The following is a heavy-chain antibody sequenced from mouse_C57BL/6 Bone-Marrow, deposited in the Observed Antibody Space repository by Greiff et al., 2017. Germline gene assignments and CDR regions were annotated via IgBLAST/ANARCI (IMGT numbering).Heavy chain of an antibody. V-gene: IGHV1-39*01. CDR2: INPNYGTT. D-gene: IGHD2-4*01. CDR1: GYSFTDYN. CDR3: ARGYDDDYAMDY. J-gene: IGHJ4*01. Sequence: EVQLQQSGPELVKPGASVTISCKASGYSFTDYNMNWVKQSNGQSLEWIGVINPNYGTTSYNQKFKGKATLTVDQSSSAAYMQLNSLTSEDSAVYDCARGYDDDYAMDYWGQGTSVTVSS.